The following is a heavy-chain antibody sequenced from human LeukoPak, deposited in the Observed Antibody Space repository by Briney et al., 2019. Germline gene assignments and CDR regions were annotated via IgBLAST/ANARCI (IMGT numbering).Heavy chain of an antibody. CDR2: IKQDGSEK. Sequence: GGSLRLSCAASGFTFSSYWMSWVRQAPGKGLEWEANIKQDGSEKYYVDSLKGRFTISRDNSKNTLYLQMNSLRAEDTAVYYCAGDLRTGAYYFDYWGQGTLVTVSS. CDR1: GFTFSSYW. V-gene: IGHV3-7*01. J-gene: IGHJ4*02. D-gene: IGHD3/OR15-3a*01. CDR3: AGDLRTGAYYFDY.